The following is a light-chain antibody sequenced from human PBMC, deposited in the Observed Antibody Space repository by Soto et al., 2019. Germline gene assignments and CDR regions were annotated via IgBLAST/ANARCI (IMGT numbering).Light chain of an antibody. CDR2: EDN. V-gene: IGLV6-57*02. CDR1: SGSIASNY. CDR3: QYHDTTNVV. Sequence: NFMLTQPHSVSESPGKTVTISCTDSSGSIASNYVQWYQQRPGSAPTTVIYEDNKRPSGVPDRFSGSVDTSSNSASLIISGLKTEDAADYYCQYHDTTNVVFGRGTKLTVL. J-gene: IGLJ3*02.